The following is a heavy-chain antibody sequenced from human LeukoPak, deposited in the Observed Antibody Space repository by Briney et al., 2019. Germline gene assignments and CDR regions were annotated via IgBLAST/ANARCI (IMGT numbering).Heavy chain of an antibody. CDR2: ISSSGSTI. CDR3: SKAAGVYSYVPLFDY. V-gene: IGHV3-48*03. CDR1: GFTISSYE. J-gene: IGHJ4*02. Sequence: GGSLRLSCAASGFTISSYEMHWVRRAPGKGLEWGSYISSSGSTIYYAASVKGRFTISVDNAKNSLSLQMNSVRAEDTAVYYCSKAAGVYSYVPLFDYWGQGTQVTVSS. D-gene: IGHD5-18*01.